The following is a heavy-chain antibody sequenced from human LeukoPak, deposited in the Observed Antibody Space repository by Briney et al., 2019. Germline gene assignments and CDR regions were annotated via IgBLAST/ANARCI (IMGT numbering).Heavy chain of an antibody. CDR3: ARQYCGGGNCYSRSAYFFDY. D-gene: IGHD2-15*01. Sequence: GESLKISCHGSGYSFSTYWIAWLRQMPGEGLEWVGIIYPGDSNTYYSPSFQGLVTISADRSISAAYLQWSSLKASDTAMYYCARQYCGGGNCYSRSAYFFDYWGQGTLVTVSS. CDR1: GYSFSTYW. CDR2: IYPGDSNT. J-gene: IGHJ4*02. V-gene: IGHV5-51*01.